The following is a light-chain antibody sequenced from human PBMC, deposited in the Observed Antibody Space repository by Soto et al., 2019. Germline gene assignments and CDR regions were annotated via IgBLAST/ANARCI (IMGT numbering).Light chain of an antibody. Sequence: DIQMTQSPSSLSASVGDRVTITCRASQGISSSLAWYQHKPGKVPELLIYAASTLHSGVPSRFSGSGSGTDFTLTISSLQPEDGATYYCQEYYSPPFTFGRGTKVNFK. V-gene: IGKV1-27*01. CDR2: AAS. J-gene: IGKJ3*01. CDR3: QEYYSPPFT. CDR1: QGISSS.